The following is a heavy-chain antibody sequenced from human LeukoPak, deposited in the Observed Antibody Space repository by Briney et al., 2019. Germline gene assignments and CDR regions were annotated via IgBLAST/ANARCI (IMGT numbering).Heavy chain of an antibody. CDR2: IYYSGST. V-gene: IGHV4-59*11. CDR1: CGSIGSHY. D-gene: IGHD3-22*01. CDR3: ARENYYDTASFDP. Sequence: PESLSLTWTVSCGSIGSHYWSWIRQPPGKGLEWIGYIYYSGSTNYNPTLKSRVTISVDTSKNQFSLKLSSVTAADTAVYYCARENYYDTASFDPWGQGTLVTVSS. J-gene: IGHJ5*02.